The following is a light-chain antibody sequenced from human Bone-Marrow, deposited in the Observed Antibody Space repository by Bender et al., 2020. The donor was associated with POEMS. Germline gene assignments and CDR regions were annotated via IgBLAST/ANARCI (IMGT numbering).Light chain of an antibody. CDR1: GLPRHY. Sequence: SYELTQPPSVSVSPGQTARITCSGDGLPRHYAYWYQQKPGQAPRLIIYKDTERASGIPERFSGSTSGTTATLTISGVQAEDEADYYCQSAHSSGIWVFGGGTKLTVL. CDR2: KDT. V-gene: IGLV3-25*03. J-gene: IGLJ3*02. CDR3: QSAHSSGIWV.